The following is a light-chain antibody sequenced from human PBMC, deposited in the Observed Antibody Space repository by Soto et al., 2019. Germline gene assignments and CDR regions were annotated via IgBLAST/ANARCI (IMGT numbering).Light chain of an antibody. J-gene: IGLJ1*01. Sequence: QSVLTQPPAVSAAPGQKVTISCSVSSSNIGGNSVSWYQQLPGTAPKLLIYDDNKRPSGIHDRFSGAKSGTSATLGITGFQTGDEGDYYCGSWDSSLSAYVFGTGTKVTVL. V-gene: IGLV1-51*01. CDR2: DDN. CDR1: SSNIGGNS. CDR3: GSWDSSLSAYV.